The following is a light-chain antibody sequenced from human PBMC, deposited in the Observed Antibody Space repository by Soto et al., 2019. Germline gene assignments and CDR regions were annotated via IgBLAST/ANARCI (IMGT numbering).Light chain of an antibody. CDR2: RAS. V-gene: IGKV1-5*03. CDR3: QQYDRASWT. CDR1: QSISSW. J-gene: IGKJ1*01. Sequence: DIQMTQSPSTLSASVGDRVIITCRASQSISSWLAWYQQKPGKAPDLLIYRASTLKTGIPSRFSGSGSGTEFTHIISSMQPDDFATYYCQQYDRASWTFGPGTKVEIK.